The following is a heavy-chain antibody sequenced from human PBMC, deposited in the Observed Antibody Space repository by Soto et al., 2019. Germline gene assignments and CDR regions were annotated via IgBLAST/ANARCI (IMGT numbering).Heavy chain of an antibody. CDR3: AKEDNSSGSLEY. J-gene: IGHJ4*02. CDR1: ECPFGENA. V-gene: IGHV3-23*01. D-gene: IGHD6-19*01. Sequence: PVVWMRRAWSAGECPFGENAMSWVRRARGKGLEWVSGISDSGATTYYADSVRGRFTISRDNCKHTLSLQMQSLRAEDSASYSCAKEDNSSGSLEYSGQGALVTVLS. CDR2: ISDSGATT.